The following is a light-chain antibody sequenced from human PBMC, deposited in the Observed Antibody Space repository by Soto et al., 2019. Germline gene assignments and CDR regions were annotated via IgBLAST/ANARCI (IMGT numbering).Light chain of an antibody. J-gene: IGKJ2*01. CDR3: QQYGSSPPNT. Sequence: EIVLTQSPGTLSLSPGKRATLSCRASQSVSSSYLAWYQQKPGQAPRVLIYGASSRATGIPDRFSGSGSGTDFTLTISRLEPEDFAVYYCQQYGSSPPNTFGQG. CDR2: GAS. CDR1: QSVSSSY. V-gene: IGKV3-20*01.